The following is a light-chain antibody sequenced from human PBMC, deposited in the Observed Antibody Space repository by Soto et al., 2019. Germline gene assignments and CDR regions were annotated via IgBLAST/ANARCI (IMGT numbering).Light chain of an antibody. Sequence: EILLTQSPCTLTLSPGARATLSCRASQSVSSNLAWYQQKPGQAPRLLIYGASNRATGIPARFSGSGSGADFTLTISSLEHEDFAVYYCQQRSNWPPWTFGQGTKVDIK. CDR3: QQRSNWPPWT. CDR1: QSVSSN. V-gene: IGKV3-11*01. CDR2: GAS. J-gene: IGKJ1*01.